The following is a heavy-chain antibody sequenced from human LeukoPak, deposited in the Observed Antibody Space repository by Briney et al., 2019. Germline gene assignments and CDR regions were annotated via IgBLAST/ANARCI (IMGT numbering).Heavy chain of an antibody. J-gene: IGHJ6*02. Sequence: SETLSLTCTVSGGSISSYYWSWIRQPPGKGLEWIGYIYYSGSTNYNPSLKSRVTISVDTSKNQFSLKLSSVTAADTAVYYCARHLFRSMDVWGQGTTVTVSS. V-gene: IGHV4-59*08. CDR2: IYYSGST. CDR3: ARHLFRSMDV. D-gene: IGHD2-21*01. CDR1: GGSISSYY.